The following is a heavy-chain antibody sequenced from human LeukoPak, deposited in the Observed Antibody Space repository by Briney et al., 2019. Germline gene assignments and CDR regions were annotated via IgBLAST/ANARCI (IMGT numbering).Heavy chain of an antibody. D-gene: IGHD3/OR15-3a*01. V-gene: IGHV4-39*01. J-gene: IGHJ4*02. CDR3: ARRPVGTGKNPSRKLLREYYFDY. Sequence: PSETLSLTCTVSGGSISSSSYYWGWIRQPPGKGLEWIGSIYYSGSTYYNPSLKSRVTISVDTSKNQFSLKLSSVTAADAAVYYCARRPVGTGKNPSRKLLREYYFDYWGQGTLVTVSS. CDR1: GGSISSSSYY. CDR2: IYYSGST.